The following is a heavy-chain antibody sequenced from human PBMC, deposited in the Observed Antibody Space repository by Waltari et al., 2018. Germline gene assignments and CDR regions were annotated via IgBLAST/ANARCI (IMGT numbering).Heavy chain of an antibody. D-gene: IGHD5-12*01. Sequence: QVQLQQWGAGLLKPSETLSVTCEVFDDSFSKYYWVWIRQSPGKGLEWIGEINRSGSTNYNPSLKGRVTRSLDRSKKQVSLGVTSVTAADTAVYYCAREYSSFEPIFDYWGRGTLVTVSS. V-gene: IGHV4-34*02. CDR3: AREYSSFEPIFDY. J-gene: IGHJ4*02. CDR1: DDSFSKYY. CDR2: INRSGST.